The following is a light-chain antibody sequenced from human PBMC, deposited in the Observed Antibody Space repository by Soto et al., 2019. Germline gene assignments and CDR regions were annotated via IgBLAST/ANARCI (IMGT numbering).Light chain of an antibody. CDR1: QSISSW. J-gene: IGKJ1*01. V-gene: IGKV1-5*01. CDR2: DAS. Sequence: DIQMTQSPSTLSASVGDRVTITCRASQSISSWLAWYQQKPGKAPKLLIYDASSLESGVPSRFSGSRSGTEFTLTISSLQPDDFATYYCQQYNSYSPVWTFGQGTKVEIK. CDR3: QQYNSYSPVWT.